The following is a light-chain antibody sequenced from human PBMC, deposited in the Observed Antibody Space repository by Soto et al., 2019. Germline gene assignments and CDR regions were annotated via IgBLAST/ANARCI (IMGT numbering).Light chain of an antibody. CDR2: DVS. CDR3: SSYTSSRGL. V-gene: IGLV2-14*01. J-gene: IGLJ1*01. Sequence: QSVLTQPASVSGSPGQSITISCTGTSSDVGGYNYVSWYQQHPGKAPKLMIYDVSNRPSGVSNRFSGSKSGNTASLTISGLQAEDEADYYCSSYTSSRGLFGTGTQLTVL. CDR1: SSDVGGYNY.